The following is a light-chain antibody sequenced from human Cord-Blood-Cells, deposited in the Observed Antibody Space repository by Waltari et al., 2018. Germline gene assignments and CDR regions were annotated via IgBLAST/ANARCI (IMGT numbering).Light chain of an antibody. V-gene: IGLV2-14*01. J-gene: IGLJ1*01. CDR2: DVS. CDR3: SSYTSSYV. Sequence: QSALTQPASVSGSPGQSLTIPCTRTRSDVGGYNYVSWYQQHPGKAPKLMIYDVSNRPSGVSNRFSGSKSGNTASLTISGLQAEDEADYYCSSYTSSYVFGTGTKVTVL. CDR1: RSDVGGYNY.